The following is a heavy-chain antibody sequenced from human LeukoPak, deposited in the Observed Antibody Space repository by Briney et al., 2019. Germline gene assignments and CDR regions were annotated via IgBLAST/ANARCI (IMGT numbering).Heavy chain of an antibody. Sequence: GGSLRLSCAASGFTLDDYTMHWVRQAPGKGLEWVSLISWDGGSTYYADSVKGRFTISRDNSKNTLYLQMNSLRAEDTAVYYCAKSGYNRFDYWGQGTLVTVSS. CDR3: AKSGYNRFDY. CDR2: ISWDGGST. V-gene: IGHV3-43*01. D-gene: IGHD5-24*01. J-gene: IGHJ4*02. CDR1: GFTLDDYT.